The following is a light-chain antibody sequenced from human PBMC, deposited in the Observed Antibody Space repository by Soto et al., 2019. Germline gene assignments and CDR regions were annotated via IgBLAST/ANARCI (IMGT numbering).Light chain of an antibody. J-gene: IGKJ3*01. V-gene: IGKV3-15*01. Sequence: EIVMTQSPATLSVSPGERASLSCRASQSISRNLAWYQQRPGQAPRLLIYGASTRATGIPARFSGSGSGTDFTLTISSRQSEDVAVYYCQQYNNGPPDTFGPGTKVDIK. CDR3: QQYNNGPPDT. CDR1: QSISRN. CDR2: GAS.